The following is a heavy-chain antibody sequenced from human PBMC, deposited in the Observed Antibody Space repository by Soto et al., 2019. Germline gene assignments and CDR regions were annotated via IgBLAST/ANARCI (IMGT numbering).Heavy chain of an antibody. Sequence: SVKVSCKASGFTFTSSAVQWVLQARGQRLEWIGWIVVGSGNTNYAQKFQERVTITRDMSTSTAYIELSSLRSEDTAVYYCAADRSIVVVPAAPGDAFDIWGQGTMVTVSS. CDR3: AADRSIVVVPAAPGDAFDI. CDR1: GFTFTSSA. CDR2: IVVGSGNT. V-gene: IGHV1-58*01. D-gene: IGHD2-2*01. J-gene: IGHJ3*02.